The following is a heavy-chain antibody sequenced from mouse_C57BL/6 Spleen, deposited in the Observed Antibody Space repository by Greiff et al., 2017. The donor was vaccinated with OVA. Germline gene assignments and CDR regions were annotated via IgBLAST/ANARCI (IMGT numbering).Heavy chain of an antibody. D-gene: IGHD1-1*01. CDR2: ISDGGSYT. V-gene: IGHV5-4*01. CDR1: GFTFSSYA. CDR3: ARDLPITTVVAYYFDY. Sequence: EVKVVESGGGLVKPGGSLKLSCAASGFTFSSYAMSWVRQTPEKRLEWVATISDGGSYTYYPDNVKGRFTISRDNAKNNLYLQMSHLKSEDTAMYYCARDLPITTVVAYYFDYWGQGTTLTVSS. J-gene: IGHJ2*01.